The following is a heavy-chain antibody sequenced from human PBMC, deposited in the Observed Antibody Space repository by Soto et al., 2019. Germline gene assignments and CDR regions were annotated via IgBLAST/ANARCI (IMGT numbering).Heavy chain of an antibody. D-gene: IGHD2-15*01. J-gene: IGHJ5*02. CDR1: GITFSSYA. V-gene: IGHV3-23*01. Sequence: EVQLLESGGGLVQPGESLRLSCAASGITFSSYAMNWVRQAPGKGLEWVSSISGSGGITHYADSVKGRFTISRDNSKNTLYLQMNTLRAEYTAIYYCAKAVATPFGWFDPWGQGTLVTVSS. CDR2: ISGSGGIT. CDR3: AKAVATPFGWFDP.